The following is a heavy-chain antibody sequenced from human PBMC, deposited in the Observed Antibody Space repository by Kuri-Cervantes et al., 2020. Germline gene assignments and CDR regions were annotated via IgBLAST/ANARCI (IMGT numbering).Heavy chain of an antibody. V-gene: IGHV3-30*18. CDR1: GFTFSNYG. CDR3: AKASSSGPGWFDA. D-gene: IGHD6-25*01. Sequence: GGSLRLSCAASGFTFSNYGMHWVRQAPGKGLEWVAIISSDGSNKYYADSVKGRFTISKDTSKNMLFLQMNSLRAEDTAAYYCAKASSSGPGWFDAWGQGTLVTVSS. CDR2: ISSDGSNK. J-gene: IGHJ5*02.